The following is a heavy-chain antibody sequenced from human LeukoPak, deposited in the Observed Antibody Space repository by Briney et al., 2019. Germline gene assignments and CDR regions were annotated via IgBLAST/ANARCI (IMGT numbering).Heavy chain of an antibody. CDR3: ARDLIAKHYYDSSGYPPSWFDP. Sequence: PSETLSLTCTVSGGSISSYYWSWIRQPPGKGLEWIGYIYYSGSTNYNPSLKSRVTISVDTSKNQFSLKLSSVTAADTAVYYCARDLIAKHYYDSSGYPPSWFDPWGQGTLVTVSS. J-gene: IGHJ5*02. V-gene: IGHV4-59*01. CDR1: GGSISSYY. D-gene: IGHD3-22*01. CDR2: IYYSGST.